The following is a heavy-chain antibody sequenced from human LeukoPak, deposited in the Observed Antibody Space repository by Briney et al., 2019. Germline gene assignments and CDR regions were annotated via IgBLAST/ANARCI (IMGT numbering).Heavy chain of an antibody. CDR1: RYSFSNFL. CDR2: VYPGDSED. D-gene: IGHD2-8*02. Sequence: GESLKISCKASRYSFSNFLIGWVRQLPGKGLEWMGLVYPGDSEDRISPSFQGQVTISADKSISTAYLQWSSLKASDTAIYSCARQQGEQQLVGNAFWGQGTMVTVSS. J-gene: IGHJ3*01. V-gene: IGHV5-51*01. CDR3: ARQQGEQQLVGNAF.